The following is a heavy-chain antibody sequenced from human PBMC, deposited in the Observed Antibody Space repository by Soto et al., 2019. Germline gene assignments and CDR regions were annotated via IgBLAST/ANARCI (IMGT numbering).Heavy chain of an antibody. CDR1: GFNITAVS. J-gene: IGHJ4*01. Sequence: GGSQSLSWASAGFNITAVSFILIRPKQGKGLEWVGRIKSKTDGGTPDVAAPVRGRFAISRDDSKSMVYLQMNSLRTEDTAVYYCPTDSYFTLKLARFDDWGLGTLVTVSS. D-gene: IGHD1-26*01. V-gene: IGHV3-15*07. CDR3: PTDSYFTLKLARFDD. CDR2: IKSKTDGGTP.